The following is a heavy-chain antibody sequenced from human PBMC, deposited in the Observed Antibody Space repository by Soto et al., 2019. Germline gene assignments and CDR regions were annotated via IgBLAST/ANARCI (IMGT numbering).Heavy chain of an antibody. J-gene: IGHJ1*01. V-gene: IGHV3-23*01. CDR2: LRGSAGDR. D-gene: IGHD2-2*01. Sequence: GGSLRLSCAASGFTFSTYVMSWVRQAPGKGLEWVSTLRGSAGDRYYADSVKGRFTISSDISKNKLFLQMNSLRAEDTAIYFCATISREHCTSSSCRPITQTYWGQGT. CDR3: ATISREHCTSSSCRPITQTY. CDR1: GFTFSTYV.